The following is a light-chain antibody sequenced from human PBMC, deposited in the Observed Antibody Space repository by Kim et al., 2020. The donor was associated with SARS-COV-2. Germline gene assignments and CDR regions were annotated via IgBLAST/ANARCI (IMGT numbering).Light chain of an antibody. V-gene: IGLV1-47*01. CDR2: RDI. J-gene: IGLJ3*02. CDR1: SPSIGSHF. CDR3: AACDDSLSGWV. Sequence: GQRGTVSGSGTSPSIGSHFVYWYHQPPGTAHKPHIDRDIERPSAVPDRCSGSKSGTSASLAISGLRSEDEAYYYCAACDDSLSGWVFGGGTQLTVL.